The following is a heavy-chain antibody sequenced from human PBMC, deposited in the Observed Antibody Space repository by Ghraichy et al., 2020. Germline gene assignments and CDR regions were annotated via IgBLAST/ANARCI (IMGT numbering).Heavy chain of an antibody. J-gene: IGHJ3*02. CDR1: GGSISSYY. D-gene: IGHD6-6*01. Sequence: SQTLSLTCTVSGGSISSYYWSWIRQPPGKGLEWIGYIYYSGSTNYNPSLKSRVTISVDTSKNQFSLKLSSGTAADTAVYYCARDPREGGSSDAFDIWGQGTMVTVSS. V-gene: IGHV4-59*01. CDR3: ARDPREGGSSDAFDI. CDR2: IYYSGST.